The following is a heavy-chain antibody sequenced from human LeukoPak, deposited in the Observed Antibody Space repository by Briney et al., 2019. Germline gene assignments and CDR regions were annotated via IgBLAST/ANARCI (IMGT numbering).Heavy chain of an antibody. CDR2: INPSGGST. D-gene: IGHD3-16*02. J-gene: IGHJ4*02. V-gene: IGHV1-46*01. CDR1: GYTFTGYY. Sequence: ASVKVSCKASGYTFTGYYMHWVRQAPGQGLEWMGIINPSGGSTSYAQKFQGRVTMTRDMSTSTVYMELSSLRSEDTAVYYCAIVYDYVWGSYRYEGYWGQGTLVTVSS. CDR3: AIVYDYVWGSYRYEGY.